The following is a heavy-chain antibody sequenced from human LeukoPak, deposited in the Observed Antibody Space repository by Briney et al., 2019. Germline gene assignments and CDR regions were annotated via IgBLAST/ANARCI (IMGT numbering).Heavy chain of an antibody. CDR2: ISYDGINK. V-gene: IGHV3-30*18. CDR1: GFTFTSYG. J-gene: IGHJ4*02. D-gene: IGHD4-23*01. CDR3: AKGGGYGGNPRGLNYFDY. Sequence: GRSLRLSCAASGFTFTSYGMHWVRQPPGKGLEWVALISYDGINKCYADSVKGRFTISRDDSRKTLYLQMNSLRTDDTALYYCAKGGGYGGNPRGLNYFDYWGQGTLVTVSS.